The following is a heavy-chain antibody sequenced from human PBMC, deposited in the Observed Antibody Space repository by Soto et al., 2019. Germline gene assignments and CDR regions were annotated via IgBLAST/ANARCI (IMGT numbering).Heavy chain of an antibody. J-gene: IGHJ4*02. CDR2: INAGNGNT. CDR3: ARGGGIVVVPAPYVH. CDR1: GYTFTNYV. V-gene: IGHV1-3*01. Sequence: ASVKVSCKASGYTFTNYVIHWVRQAPGQRLECMGWINAGNGNTQYSQMFQGRVTITRDTSASTAYMELSSLTSEDAAVYYCARGGGIVVVPAPYVHWGQGTLVTVCS. D-gene: IGHD2-21*02.